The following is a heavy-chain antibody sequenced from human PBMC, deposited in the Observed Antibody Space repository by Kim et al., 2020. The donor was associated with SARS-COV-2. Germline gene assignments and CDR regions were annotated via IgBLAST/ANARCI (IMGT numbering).Heavy chain of an antibody. V-gene: IGHV4-59*13. Sequence: SETLSLTCTVSSGSINNYYWGWVRQPRGKGLEWIGHIYYSGTTSYNPSLQSRVTISVDMPKNQFSLRLTSVTAADSAVYYCASRYFGDYGYFDYWGQGTL. CDR2: IYYSGTT. J-gene: IGHJ4*02. CDR3: ASRYFGDYGYFDY. D-gene: IGHD4-17*01. CDR1: SGSINNYY.